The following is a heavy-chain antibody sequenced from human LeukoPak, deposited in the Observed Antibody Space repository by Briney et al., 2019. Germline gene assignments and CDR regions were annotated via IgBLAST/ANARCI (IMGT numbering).Heavy chain of an antibody. CDR1: GYSFTSYW. Sequence: GEPLKISCKGSGYSFTSYWIGWVRQMPGKGLEWMGIIYPGDSDTRYGPSFQGQVTISADKSISTAYLQWSSLKASDTAMYYCARSPGDLYDSSGYYVDYWGQGTLVTVSS. D-gene: IGHD3-22*01. J-gene: IGHJ4*02. CDR3: ARSPGDLYDSSGYYVDY. V-gene: IGHV5-51*01. CDR2: IYPGDSDT.